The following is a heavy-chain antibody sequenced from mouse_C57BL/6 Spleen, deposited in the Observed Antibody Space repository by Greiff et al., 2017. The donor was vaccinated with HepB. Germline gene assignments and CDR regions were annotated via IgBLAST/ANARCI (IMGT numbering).Heavy chain of an antibody. CDR1: GFTFSSYG. V-gene: IGHV5-6*01. CDR3: ARHGGSYYFDY. Sequence: EVQRVESGGDLVKPGGSLKLSCAASGFTFSSYGMSWVRQTPDKRLEWVATISSGGSYTYYPDSVKGRFTISRDNAKNTLYLQMSSLKSEDTAMYYCARHGGSYYFDYWGQGTTLTVSS. CDR2: ISSGGSYT. J-gene: IGHJ2*01.